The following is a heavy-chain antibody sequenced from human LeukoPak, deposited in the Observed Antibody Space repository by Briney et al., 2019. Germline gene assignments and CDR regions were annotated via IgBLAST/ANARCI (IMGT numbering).Heavy chain of an antibody. CDR2: INHSGST. J-gene: IGHJ4*02. Sequence: GSLRLSCAASGFTFSSYWMSWVRQAPGKGLEWIGEINHSGSTNYNPSLKSRVTISVDTSKNQFSLKLSSVTAADTAVYYCARTGLRRWYFSFDYWGQGTLVTVSS. CDR1: GFTFSSYW. V-gene: IGHV4-34*01. D-gene: IGHD4-23*01. CDR3: ARTGLRRWYFSFDY.